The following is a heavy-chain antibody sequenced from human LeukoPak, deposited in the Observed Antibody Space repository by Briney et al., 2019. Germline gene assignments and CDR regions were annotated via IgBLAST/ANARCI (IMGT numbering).Heavy chain of an antibody. CDR1: GFTFSSYS. CDR2: ISSTSTI. J-gene: IGHJ4*02. Sequence: GGSLRLSCAASGFTFSSYSMNWFRQAPGKGLEWVSYISSTSTIYYADSVKGRFTISRDNAKNSLYLEMNSLRAEDTAVYYCARDSIVGVIIKDFFWGQGTLVTVSS. D-gene: IGHD1-26*01. CDR3: ARDSIVGVIIKDFF. V-gene: IGHV3-48*01.